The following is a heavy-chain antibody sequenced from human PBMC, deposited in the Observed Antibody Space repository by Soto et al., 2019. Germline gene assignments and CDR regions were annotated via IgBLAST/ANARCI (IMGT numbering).Heavy chain of an antibody. Sequence: KASETLSLTCAVYGGSFSDYYWSWIRQPPGKGLEWIGEINHSGSTNYNPSLKSRVTMSVDTSKNQVSLKLSSVTAADTAVYYCARGRKDILLIGWFDPWGQGTPVTVSS. CDR1: GGSFSDYY. V-gene: IGHV4-34*01. D-gene: IGHD2-8*01. J-gene: IGHJ5*02. CDR2: INHSGST. CDR3: ARGRKDILLIGWFDP.